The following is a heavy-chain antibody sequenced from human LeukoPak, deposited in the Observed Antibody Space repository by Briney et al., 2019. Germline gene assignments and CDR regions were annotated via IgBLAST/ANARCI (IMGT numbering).Heavy chain of an antibody. CDR2: IFDSENS. J-gene: IGHJ4*02. CDR1: GDSISSYY. CDR3: ARFSSQLLKAGGFDS. D-gene: IGHD1-26*01. V-gene: IGHV4-59*01. Sequence: SETLSLTCTVSGDSISSYYWSWIRQPPGKGLEWIGYIFDSENSKYNPSLESRVIISVDTSKDQLCLKLTSVTAADTAVYYCARFSSQLLKAGGFDSWGQGTLVTVFS.